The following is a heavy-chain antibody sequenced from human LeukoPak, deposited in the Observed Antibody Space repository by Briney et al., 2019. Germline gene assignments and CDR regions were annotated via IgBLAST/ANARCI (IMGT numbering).Heavy chain of an antibody. CDR3: ARERFEWLRLIPTIYYYYMDV. CDR1: GYTFTSYG. J-gene: IGHJ6*03. V-gene: IGHV1-18*01. CDR2: TSAYNGNT. Sequence: GESLKISCKGSGYTFTSYGISWVRQAPGQGLEWMGWTSAYNGNTNYAQKLQGRVTMTTDTSTSTAYMELRSLRSDDTAVYYCARERFEWLRLIPTIYYYYMDVWGKGTTVTISS. D-gene: IGHD5-12*01.